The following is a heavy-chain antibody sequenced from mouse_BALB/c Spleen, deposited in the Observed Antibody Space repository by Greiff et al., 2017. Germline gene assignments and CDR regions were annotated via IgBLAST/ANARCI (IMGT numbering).Heavy chain of an antibody. D-gene: IGHD2-3*01. V-gene: IGHV5-6-5*01. J-gene: IGHJ2*01. CDR1: GFTFSSYA. CDR2: ISSGGST. CDR3: ARVYDGYYDFDY. Sequence: EVQGVESGGGLVKPGGSLKLSCAASGFTFSSYAMSWVRQTPEKRLEWVASISSGGSTYYPDSVKGRFTISRDNARNILYLQMSSLRSEDTAMYYCARVYDGYYDFDYWGQGTTLTVSS.